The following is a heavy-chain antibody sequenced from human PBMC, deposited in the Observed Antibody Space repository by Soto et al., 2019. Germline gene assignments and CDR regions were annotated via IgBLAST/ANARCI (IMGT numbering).Heavy chain of an antibody. V-gene: IGHV3-23*01. CDR2: ISGSGGST. J-gene: IGHJ4*02. CDR3: AGYYCSVYTCYRAFDY. CDR1: GFTFSSYA. Sequence: EVQLLESGGGLVQPGGSLRLSCAASGFTFSSYAMSWVRQAPGKGLEWVSTISGSGGSTYYSDSVKGRFTISRDSTKNTMYLQIISLRADDTAVYYCAGYYCSVYTCYRAFDYWGQGTLVTVSS. D-gene: IGHD2-15*01.